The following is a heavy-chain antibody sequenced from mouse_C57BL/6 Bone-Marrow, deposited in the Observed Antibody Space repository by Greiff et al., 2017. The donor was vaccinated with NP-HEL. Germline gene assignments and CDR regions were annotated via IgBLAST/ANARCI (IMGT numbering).Heavy chain of an antibody. V-gene: IGHV3-6*01. Sequence: EVQLQESGPGLVKPSQSLSLTCSVTGYSITSGYYWNWIRQFPGNKLEWMGYISYDGSNNYNPSLKNRISITRDTSKNQFFLKLNSVTTEDTATYYCAREGKGGDYWGQGTTLTVSS. J-gene: IGHJ2*01. CDR1: GYSITSGYY. CDR3: AREGKGGDY. CDR2: ISYDGSN.